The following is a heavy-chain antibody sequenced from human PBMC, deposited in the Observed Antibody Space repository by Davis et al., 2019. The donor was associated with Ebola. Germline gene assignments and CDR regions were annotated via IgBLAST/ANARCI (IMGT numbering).Heavy chain of an antibody. J-gene: IGHJ4*02. CDR2: INHSGST. CDR1: GGSFSGYY. V-gene: IGHV4-34*01. CDR3: ARDSGTTVDD. Sequence: PGGSLRLSCAVYGGSFSGYYWSWIRQPPGKGLEWIGEINHSGSTNYNPSLKSRVTISVATSKNHFSLKLSSVTAADTAIYYCARDSGTTVDDWGQGTLVTVSS. D-gene: IGHD1-7*01.